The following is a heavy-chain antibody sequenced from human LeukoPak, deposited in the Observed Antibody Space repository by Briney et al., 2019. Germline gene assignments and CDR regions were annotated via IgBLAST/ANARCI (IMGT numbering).Heavy chain of an antibody. CDR3: ARDGAVAGRYWYFDL. J-gene: IGHJ2*01. V-gene: IGHV4-34*01. Sequence: SETLSLTCAVYGGSFSGYYWSWIRQPPGKGLEWIGEINHSGSTKYNPPLKSRVTKSVDTSKNQFSLKLSSMTAADTAVYYCARDGAVAGRYWYFDLWGRGALVTVSS. CDR2: INHSGST. CDR1: GGSFSGYY. D-gene: IGHD6-19*01.